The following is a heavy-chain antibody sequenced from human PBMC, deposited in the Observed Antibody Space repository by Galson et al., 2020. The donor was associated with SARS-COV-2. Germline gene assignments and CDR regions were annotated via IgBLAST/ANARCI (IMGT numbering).Heavy chain of an antibody. Sequence: LETLSLTCAVYGGSFSGYYWSWIRQPPGKGLEWIGEIKSSGSTNYNPSLKSRGTISVDTSKNHFSLKLSSVTAADTAVYYCAREENFFLVVTGTRLCKFDYWGRGILATVSS. CDR3: AREENFFLVVTGTRLCKFDY. V-gene: IGHV4-34*01. CDR2: IKSSGST. CDR1: GGSFSGYY. J-gene: IGHJ4*02. D-gene: IGHD2-21*02.